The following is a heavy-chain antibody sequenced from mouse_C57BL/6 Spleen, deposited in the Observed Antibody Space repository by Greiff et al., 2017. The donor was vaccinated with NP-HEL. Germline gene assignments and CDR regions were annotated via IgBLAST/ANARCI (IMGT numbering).Heavy chain of an antibody. V-gene: IGHV5-17*01. CDR2: ISSGSSTI. CDR3: ARLDGYDAMDY. J-gene: IGHJ4*01. Sequence: DVKLVESGGGLVKPGGSLKLSCAASGFTFSDYGMHWVRQAPEKGLEWVAYISSGSSTIYYADTVKGRFTISRDNAKNTLFLQMTSLRSEDTAMYYCARLDGYDAMDYWGQGTSVTVSS. D-gene: IGHD2-3*01. CDR1: GFTFSDYG.